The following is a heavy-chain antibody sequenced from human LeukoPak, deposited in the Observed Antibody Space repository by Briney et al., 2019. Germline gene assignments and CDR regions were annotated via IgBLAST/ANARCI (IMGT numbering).Heavy chain of an antibody. CDR2: IYYSGST. Sequence: SETLSLTCTVSGGSISSSSYYWGWIRQPPGKGLEWIGSIYYSGSTYYNPSLKSRVTMSVDTSKNQFSLKLSSVTAADTAIYYCARENPSGYYNRPIDYWGQGTLVTVSS. CDR3: ARENPSGYYNRPIDY. CDR1: GGSISSSSYY. J-gene: IGHJ4*02. D-gene: IGHD3-22*01. V-gene: IGHV4-39*07.